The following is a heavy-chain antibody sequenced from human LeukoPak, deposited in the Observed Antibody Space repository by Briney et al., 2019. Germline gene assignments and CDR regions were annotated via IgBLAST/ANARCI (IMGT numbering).Heavy chain of an antibody. CDR1: GYSFTSYW. CDR3: ARPSGTGYSLDP. J-gene: IGHJ5*02. D-gene: IGHD3/OR15-3a*01. Sequence: GESLKISRKGSGYSFTSYWSGRGRQVPGKGLEWMGIIYPGDSDTRYSPSFQGKVTISADKSISTAYLQRSSLKASDTAMYYCARPSGTGYSLDPWGQGTLDTVSS. CDR2: IYPGDSDT. V-gene: IGHV5-51*01.